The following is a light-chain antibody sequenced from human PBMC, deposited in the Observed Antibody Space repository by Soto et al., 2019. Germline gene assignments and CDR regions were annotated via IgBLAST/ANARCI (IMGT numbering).Light chain of an antibody. J-gene: IGLJ1*01. CDR3: CSYAGSSSYV. Sequence: QSALTQPRSVSGSPGQSVTISCTGTSSDIGGYNYVSWYQQHPGKAPKLMIYTVTKRPSGVPDRFSGSKSDNTAYLTISGLQADDEADYFCCSYAGSSSYVLGTGTKRTVL. CDR1: SSDIGGYNY. CDR2: TVT. V-gene: IGLV2-11*01.